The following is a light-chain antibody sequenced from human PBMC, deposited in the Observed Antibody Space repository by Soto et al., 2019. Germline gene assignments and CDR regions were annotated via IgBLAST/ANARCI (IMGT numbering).Light chain of an antibody. CDR1: QSVSSSY. J-gene: IGKJ3*01. V-gene: IGKV3-20*01. CDR3: QQYGSSPFT. CDR2: GAT. Sequence: EIVLTQSPGTLSLSPGERATLSCRASQSVSSSYLAWYRQKPGQAPRLLIYGATGTATGIPDRFSGSGSGTDFTLTISRLEPEDFAVYYCQQYGSSPFTFGPGTKVDIK.